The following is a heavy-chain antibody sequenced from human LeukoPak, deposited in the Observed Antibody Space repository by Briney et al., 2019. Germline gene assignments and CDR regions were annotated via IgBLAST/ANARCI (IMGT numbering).Heavy chain of an antibody. CDR1: GYSFTSYW. CDR3: ATSSSSENWFDP. CDR2: IYPGDSDT. J-gene: IGHJ5*02. Sequence: ESLKISCKGSGYSFTSYWIGWVRQLPGKGLEWMGIIYPGDSDTRYSPSFQGQVTNSADKSISTPYLQWSSLKASDTAMYYCATSSSSENWFDPSGEGTLVTLSS. V-gene: IGHV5-51*01. D-gene: IGHD6-13*01.